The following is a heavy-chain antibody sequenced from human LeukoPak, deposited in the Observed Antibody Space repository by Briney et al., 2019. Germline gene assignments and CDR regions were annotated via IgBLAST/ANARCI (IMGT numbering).Heavy chain of an antibody. V-gene: IGHV1-2*02. CDR1: GYTFTGYY. J-gene: IGHJ4*02. CDR3: ARGPLWFGEFYFDY. CDR2: INPNSGGT. Sequence: ASVKVSCKASGYTFTGYYMHWVRQAPGQGLEWMGWINPNSGGTNYAQKFQGRVTMTRDTSISTAYMELSRLRSDDTAVYYCARGPLWFGEFYFDYWGQGTLVTVSS. D-gene: IGHD3-10*01.